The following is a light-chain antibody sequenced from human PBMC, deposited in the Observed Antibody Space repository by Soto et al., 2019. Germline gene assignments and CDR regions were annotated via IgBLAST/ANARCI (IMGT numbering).Light chain of an antibody. CDR1: SSDVGGYNY. V-gene: IGLV2-14*01. CDR2: DVG. J-gene: IGLJ1*01. Sequence: SALTQPASVSGSPGQSIPISCTGTSSDVGGYNYVSWYQQHPGKAPKLMIYDVGNRPSGVSNRFSGSKSGNTASLTISGLQAEDGADYYCSSYTSSSTPVFGTGTKVTVL. CDR3: SSYTSSSTPV.